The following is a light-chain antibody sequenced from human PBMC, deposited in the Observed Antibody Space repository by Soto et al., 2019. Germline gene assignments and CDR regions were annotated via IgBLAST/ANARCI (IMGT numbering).Light chain of an antibody. CDR3: SSYAGSSDFAV. J-gene: IGLJ2*01. CDR2: EVN. CDR1: SSDVGGYNS. V-gene: IGLV2-8*01. Sequence: QSALTQPPSASGSPGQSVTISCTGTSSDVGGYNSVSWYQRHPGEAPRLMIYEVNKRPSGVPDRFSGSKSGNTATPTVSGLQAVDEADYYCSSYAGSSDFAVFGGGTKVTVL.